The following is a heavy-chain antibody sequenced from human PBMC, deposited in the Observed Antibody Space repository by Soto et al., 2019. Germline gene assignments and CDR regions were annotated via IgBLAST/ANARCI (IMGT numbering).Heavy chain of an antibody. D-gene: IGHD5-18*01. J-gene: IGHJ3*02. Sequence: EVQLLESGGDLIQPGGSLRLSCAASGFSFISDSMGCFRQAQGKGLEWVSGMSATGGSTYYADSVKGRFISSRDNSRKTLYLQTTSLRADDTAVYYFAKSWGDTWEESALDIWGLWTIVTVSA. CDR2: MSATGGST. CDR3: AKSWGDTWEESALDI. V-gene: IGHV3-23*01. CDR1: GFSFISDS.